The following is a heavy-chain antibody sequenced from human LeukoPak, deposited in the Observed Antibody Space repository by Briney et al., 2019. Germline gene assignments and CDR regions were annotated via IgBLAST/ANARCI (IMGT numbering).Heavy chain of an antibody. V-gene: IGHV3-23*01. CDR2: ISGSGGST. CDR1: GFTFSSYA. CDR3: AKDQAQPHYYYMDV. D-gene: IGHD1-1*01. J-gene: IGHJ6*03. Sequence: QAGGSLRLSCAASGFTFSSYAMSWVRQAPGKGLEWVSAISGSGGSTYYADSVKGRFTISRDNSKNTLYLQMNSLRAEDTAVYYCAKDQAQPHYYYMDVWGKGTTVTVSS.